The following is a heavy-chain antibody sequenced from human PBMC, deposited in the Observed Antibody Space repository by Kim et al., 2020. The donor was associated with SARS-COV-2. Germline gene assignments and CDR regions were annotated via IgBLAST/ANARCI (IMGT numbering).Heavy chain of an antibody. Sequence: ASVKVSCKASGYTFTSYGISWVRQAPGQGLEWMGWISAYNGNTNYAQKLQGRVTMTTDTSTSTAYMELRSLRSDDTAVYYCARDSTVTASNDNYYYYYGMDVWGQGTTVTVSS. D-gene: IGHD4-17*01. J-gene: IGHJ6*02. V-gene: IGHV1-18*01. CDR1: GYTFTSYG. CDR3: ARDSTVTASNDNYYYYYGMDV. CDR2: ISAYNGNT.